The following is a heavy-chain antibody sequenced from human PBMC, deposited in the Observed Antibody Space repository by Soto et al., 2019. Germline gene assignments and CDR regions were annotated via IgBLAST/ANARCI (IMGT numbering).Heavy chain of an antibody. D-gene: IGHD4-17*01. CDR3: ARDSLYGDYVGDFDY. CDR1: GFTFSSYG. CDR2: IGYDGSNK. Sequence: GGSLRLSCAASGFTFSSYGMHWVRQAPGKGLEWVAVIGYDGSNKYYADSVKGRFTISRDNSKNTLYLQMNSLRAEDTAVYYCARDSLYGDYVGDFDYWGQGTLVTVSS. J-gene: IGHJ4*02. V-gene: IGHV3-33*01.